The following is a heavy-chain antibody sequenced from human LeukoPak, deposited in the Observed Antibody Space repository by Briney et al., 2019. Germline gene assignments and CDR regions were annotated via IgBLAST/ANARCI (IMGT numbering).Heavy chain of an antibody. CDR1: GFTFSSYA. V-gene: IGHV3-23*01. Sequence: PGGSLRLSCAASGFTFSSYAMSWVRQAPGKGLEWVSVISGSGHTTYYADSVKGRFTISRDNSKNTLYLQMNSLRAEDTAVYYCAKDSSLLAVAGANFDYWGQGTLVIVSS. D-gene: IGHD6-19*01. J-gene: IGHJ4*02. CDR2: ISGSGHTT. CDR3: AKDSSLLAVAGANFDY.